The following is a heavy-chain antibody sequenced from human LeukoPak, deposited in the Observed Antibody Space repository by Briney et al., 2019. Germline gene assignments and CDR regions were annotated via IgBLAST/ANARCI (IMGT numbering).Heavy chain of an antibody. CDR1: GFTFSSYG. J-gene: IGHJ5*02. V-gene: IGHV3-30*18. CDR2: ISYDGSNK. D-gene: IGHD2-2*01. Sequence: GGSLRLSCAASGFTFSSYGMHWVRQAPGKGLAGVAVISYDGSNKYYADSVKGRFTSPRDNSKNKLYLQMNSLRDEDTAVYYCAKDSMRYCSSTSCLGRLDPWGQGTLVTVSS. CDR3: AKDSMRYCSSTSCLGRLDP.